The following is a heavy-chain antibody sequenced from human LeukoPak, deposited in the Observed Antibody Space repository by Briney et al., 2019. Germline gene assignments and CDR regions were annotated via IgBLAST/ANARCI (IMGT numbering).Heavy chain of an antibody. V-gene: IGHV3-23*05. CDR3: AKRVTTVTTWGFGS. Sequence: PGGSLRLSCAVSGFTFNNYAMTWVRQASGKGLEWVSVIDHSGTYTAYADSVKGRFTISRDDSRNTLYQQMNSLRAEDSAVYYCAKRVTTVTTWGFGSWGQGTLVTVSS. D-gene: IGHD4-17*01. J-gene: IGHJ4*02. CDR2: IDHSGTYT. CDR1: GFTFNNYA.